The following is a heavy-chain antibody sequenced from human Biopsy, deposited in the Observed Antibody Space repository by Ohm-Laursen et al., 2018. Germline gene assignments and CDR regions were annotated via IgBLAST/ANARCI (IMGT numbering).Heavy chain of an antibody. Sequence: ASVKVSCKASAGTFSTTAISWVRQAPGQGLGWMGGITPIFDTANYAQKFQGRVTITADRSASTAYMELSSLTSDDTAVYYCARGRTLGDGSGSSCYSGDNWGQGTLVTVSS. CDR3: ARGRTLGDGSGSSCYSGDN. CDR1: AGTFSTTA. V-gene: IGHV1-69*06. D-gene: IGHD2-15*01. CDR2: ITPIFDTA. J-gene: IGHJ4*02.